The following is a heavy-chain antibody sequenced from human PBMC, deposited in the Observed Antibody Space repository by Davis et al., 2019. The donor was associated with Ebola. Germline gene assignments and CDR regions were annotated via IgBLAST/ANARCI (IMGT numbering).Heavy chain of an antibody. Sequence: GESLKISCAASGFSFTSYSMNWVRQAPGKGLEWVAYISGGYTYYADSVKGRFTISRDNSKNTLFLQMNSLRVDDTAVYYCAKGRTNTPMVTMEFDYWGQGTLVTVSS. J-gene: IGHJ4*02. V-gene: IGHV3-21*05. D-gene: IGHD5-18*01. CDR2: ISGGYT. CDR1: GFSFTSYS. CDR3: AKGRTNTPMVTMEFDY.